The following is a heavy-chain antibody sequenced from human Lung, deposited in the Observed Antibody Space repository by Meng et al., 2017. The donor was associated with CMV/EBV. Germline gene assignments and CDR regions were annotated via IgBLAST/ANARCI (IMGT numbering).Heavy chain of an antibody. Sequence: SVXVSXXASGYTFTTYGISWVRQAPGQGLEWMGWIGVYDGKTNYAQKLQGRVTMTTDISPTTAYMALRSLRSDDTAVYYCARDRGISGTTFRDDYWGQGXLVTVSS. J-gene: IGHJ4*02. CDR3: ARDRGISGTTFRDDY. V-gene: IGHV1-18*01. D-gene: IGHD1-20*01. CDR2: IGVYDGKT. CDR1: GYTFTTYG.